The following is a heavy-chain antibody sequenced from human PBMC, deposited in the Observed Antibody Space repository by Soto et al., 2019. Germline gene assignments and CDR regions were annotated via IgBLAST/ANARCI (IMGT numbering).Heavy chain of an antibody. V-gene: IGHV3-72*01. CDR2: IGNKANNYVT. CDR1: GSIFSDQY. CDR3: TRGYSGGNYFAFAM. J-gene: IGHJ3*01. D-gene: IGHD1-26*01. Sequence: GGSLRLSCAASGSIFSDQYMDWVRQAPGKGLEWVGRIGNKANNYVTEYAASVKGRFTISRDDSKNSLYLQLSSLKVEDTAVYFCTRGYSGGNYFAFAMWGQWTMVSVS.